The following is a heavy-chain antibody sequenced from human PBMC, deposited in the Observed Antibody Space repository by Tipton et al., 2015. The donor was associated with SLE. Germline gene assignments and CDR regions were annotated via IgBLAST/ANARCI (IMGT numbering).Heavy chain of an antibody. J-gene: IGHJ4*02. V-gene: IGHV1-69*01. D-gene: IGHD7-27*01. Sequence: QSGPEVKKPGSSVKVSCKASGGTFSSYAISWGRQAPGQGLEWMGGIIPIFGTANYAQKFQGRVTITADESTSTAYMELSSLRSEDTAVYYCASTPLGAYYFDYWGQGTLVTVSS. CDR2: IIPIFGTA. CDR1: GGTFSSYA. CDR3: ASTPLGAYYFDY.